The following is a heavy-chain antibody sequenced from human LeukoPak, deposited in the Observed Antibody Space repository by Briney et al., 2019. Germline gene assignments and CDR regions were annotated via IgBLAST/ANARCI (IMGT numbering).Heavy chain of an antibody. D-gene: IGHD6-6*01. Sequence: ASVKVSCKASGYTLTELSMHWVRQAPGKGLEWMGGFDPEDGETIYAQKFQGRVTMTEDTSTDTAYMELSSLRSEDTAVYYCATRGRIAARVFFDYWGQGTLVTVSS. V-gene: IGHV1-24*01. CDR1: GYTLTELS. CDR2: FDPEDGET. CDR3: ATRGRIAARVFFDY. J-gene: IGHJ4*02.